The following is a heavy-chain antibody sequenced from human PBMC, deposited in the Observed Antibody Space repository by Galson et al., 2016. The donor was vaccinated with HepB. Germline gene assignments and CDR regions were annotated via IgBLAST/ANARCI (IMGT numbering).Heavy chain of an antibody. Sequence: SLRLSCAASGFTFSMYWMSWVRQAPGKGLEWVANIKKGGSENYYVETVRGRVTISRDNDKNSLFLQMNSLRDEDTAVYYCARDRGGIGWYIDYWGQGTLVTVSS. CDR2: IKKGGSEN. J-gene: IGHJ4*02. CDR3: ARDRGGIGWYIDY. CDR1: GFTFSMYW. D-gene: IGHD6-19*01. V-gene: IGHV3-7*01.